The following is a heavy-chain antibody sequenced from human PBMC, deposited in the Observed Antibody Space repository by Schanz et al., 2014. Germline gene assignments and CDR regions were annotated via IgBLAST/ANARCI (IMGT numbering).Heavy chain of an antibody. CDR1: GYTFTDYG. D-gene: IGHD3-10*01. V-gene: IGHV1-18*01. J-gene: IGHJ6*02. CDR3: ARAKRFGDMDV. Sequence: QVQVVQSGAEVKKPGASVKVSCKASGYTFTDYGVTWVRQAPGQGLEWMGWISANNGNTNYAQKFQGRVTMTTDTSTSTAYMELRNLRSDDTAVYYCARAKRFGDMDVWGQGTTVTVSS. CDR2: ISANNGNT.